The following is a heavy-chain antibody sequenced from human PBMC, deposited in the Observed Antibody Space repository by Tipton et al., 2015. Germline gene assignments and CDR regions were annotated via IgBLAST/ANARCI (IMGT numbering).Heavy chain of an antibody. CDR2: FYTSGST. Sequence: TLSLTCAVYGGSFSGYYWSWIRQPAGKGLEWIGRFYTSGSTNYNPSLKSRVTISVDTSKNQFSLKLSSVTAADTAVYFCARDLGFGESLDAFDIWGQGTMVTVSS. CDR1: GGSFSGYY. D-gene: IGHD3-10*01. CDR3: ARDLGFGESLDAFDI. J-gene: IGHJ3*02. V-gene: IGHV4-4*07.